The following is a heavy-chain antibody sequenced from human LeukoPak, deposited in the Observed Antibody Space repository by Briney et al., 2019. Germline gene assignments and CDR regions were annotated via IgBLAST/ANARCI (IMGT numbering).Heavy chain of an antibody. CDR1: GFTFSSYG. V-gene: IGHV3-30*02. CDR3: ARDFAKPTWYFDL. Sequence: PGGSLRLSCAASGFTFSSYGLHWVRQAPGKGLEWVAFIRFDGSNKYYADSVKGRFTISRDNSKNTLYLQMNSPRPEDTAVYYCARDFAKPTWYFDLWGRGTLVTVSS. J-gene: IGHJ2*01. CDR2: IRFDGSNK.